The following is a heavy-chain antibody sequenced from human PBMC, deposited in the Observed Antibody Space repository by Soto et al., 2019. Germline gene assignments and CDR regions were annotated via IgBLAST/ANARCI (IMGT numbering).Heavy chain of an antibody. Sequence: PGGSLRLSCAASGFTFSYYGMHWVRQDPGKGLEWVAVIWYDGTNKYYADSVKGRFTISRDNSKNTLYLQMDSLRAEDTAVYYCARDSYGMDVWGQGTTVTVSS. CDR2: IWYDGTNK. CDR1: GFTFSYYG. V-gene: IGHV3-33*01. CDR3: ARDSYGMDV. J-gene: IGHJ6*02.